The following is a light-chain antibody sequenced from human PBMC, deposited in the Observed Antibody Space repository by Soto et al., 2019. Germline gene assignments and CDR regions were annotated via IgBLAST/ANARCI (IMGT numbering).Light chain of an antibody. V-gene: IGLV1-44*01. CDR2: SNN. CDR3: AAWDDGLNGVV. J-gene: IGLJ2*01. CDR1: SSNIGSNT. Sequence: QLVLTQPPSASGTPGQRVTISCSGSSSNIGSNTVNWYQQLPGTAPKLLNYSNNQRPSGVPDRFSGSKSGTSASLAISGLQSEDEADYYCAAWDDGLNGVVFGGGTKLTVL.